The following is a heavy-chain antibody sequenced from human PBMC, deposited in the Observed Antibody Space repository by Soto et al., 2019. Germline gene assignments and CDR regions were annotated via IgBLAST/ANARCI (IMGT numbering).Heavy chain of an antibody. J-gene: IGHJ6*02. CDR2: INHSGST. CDR3: ARGGYGDPDYYYYGMDV. CDR1: GGPFSGYY. Sequence: PSETLSLTCAVYGGPFSGYYWSWIRQPPGKGLEWIGEINHSGSTNYNPSLKSRVTISVDTSKNQFSLKLSSVTAADTAVYYCARGGYGDPDYYYYGMDVWGQGTTVTVSS. V-gene: IGHV4-34*01. D-gene: IGHD4-17*01.